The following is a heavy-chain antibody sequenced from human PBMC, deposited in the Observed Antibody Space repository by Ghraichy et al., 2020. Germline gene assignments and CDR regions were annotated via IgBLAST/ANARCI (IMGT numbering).Heavy chain of an antibody. D-gene: IGHD2-15*01. Sequence: SETLSLTCAVYGGSFSGYYWSWIRQPPGKGLEWIGEINHSGSTNYNPSLKSRVTISVDTSKNQFSLKLSSVTAADTAVYYCVSCSGGSCYPGRVRGGDCYSCLPHYWGQGTLVTVSS. V-gene: IGHV4-34*01. CDR3: VSCSGGSCYPGRVRGGDCYSCLPHY. J-gene: IGHJ4*02. CDR1: GGSFSGYY. CDR2: INHSGST.